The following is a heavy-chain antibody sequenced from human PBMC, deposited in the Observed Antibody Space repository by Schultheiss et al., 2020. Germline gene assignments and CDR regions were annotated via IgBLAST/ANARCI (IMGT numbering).Heavy chain of an antibody. CDR1: GFSLSISGVG. D-gene: IGHD1-26*01. CDR3: AHRQRYSGSYFTNFDY. V-gene: IGHV2-5*01. Sequence: SGPTLVKPTQTLTLTCTFPGFSLSISGVGLGWIRQPPGKALEWLALIYWNDDKRYSPSLKSRLTITKDTSKNQVVLTMTNMDPVDTATYYCAHRQRYSGSYFTNFDYWGQGTLVTVS. CDR2: IYWNDDK. J-gene: IGHJ4*02.